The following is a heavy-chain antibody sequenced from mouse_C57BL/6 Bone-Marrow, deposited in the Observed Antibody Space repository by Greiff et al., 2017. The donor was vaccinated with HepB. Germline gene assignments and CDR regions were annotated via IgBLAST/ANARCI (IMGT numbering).Heavy chain of an antibody. V-gene: IGHV5-4*01. J-gene: IGHJ2*01. CDR2: ISDGGSYT. D-gene: IGHD1-1*01. Sequence: EVQGVESGGGLVKPGGSLKLSCAASGFTFSSYAMSWVRQTPEKRLEWVATISDGGSYTYYPDNVKGRFTISRDNAKNNLYLQMSHLKSEDTAMYYCARNYYGSSTDYWGQGTTLTVSS. CDR1: GFTFSSYA. CDR3: ARNYYGSSTDY.